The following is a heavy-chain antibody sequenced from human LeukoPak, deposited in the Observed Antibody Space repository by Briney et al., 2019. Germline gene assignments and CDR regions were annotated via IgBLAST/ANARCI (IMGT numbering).Heavy chain of an antibody. V-gene: IGHV1-2*02. CDR2: INPNSGGA. CDR1: GYTFTGYN. J-gene: IGHJ4*02. D-gene: IGHD3-10*01. CDR3: ARQWFGELFGGLIDY. Sequence: ASVKVSCKASGYTFTGYNMHWVRQAPGQGLEGMGWINPNSGGASYAQNFQGRVTMTRDTSISTAYMELSRLRSDDTAVYYCARQWFGELFGGLIDYWGQGTLVTVSS.